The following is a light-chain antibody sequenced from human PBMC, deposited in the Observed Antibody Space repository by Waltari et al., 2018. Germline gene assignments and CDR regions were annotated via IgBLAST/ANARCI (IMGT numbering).Light chain of an antibody. CDR2: ATS. J-gene: IGKJ1*01. Sequence: AIQLTQSPSSPSAPVGDRVTITSRASQGIRKNLGWYQQQPGKAPKLLMYATSTLQSGVRSRFSGSGSGTDFTLTISSLQPEDFATYYCLQDYNYPWPFGQGTKVEIK. CDR1: QGIRKN. CDR3: LQDYNYPWP. V-gene: IGKV1-6*01.